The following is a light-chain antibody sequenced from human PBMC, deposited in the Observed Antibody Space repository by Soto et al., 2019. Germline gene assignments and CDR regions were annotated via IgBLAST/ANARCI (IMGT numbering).Light chain of an antibody. Sequence: DIQRTQSPSSLSESVGDRVTITCQASQDISNYLNWYQHKPGKAPKLLIYDASTLKTGVPSRFTGTGSATYFTFIITNLQPEDIATYYCQQYDNLPTFGGGTKVDI. V-gene: IGKV1-33*01. J-gene: IGKJ4*01. CDR3: QQYDNLPT. CDR1: QDISNY. CDR2: DAS.